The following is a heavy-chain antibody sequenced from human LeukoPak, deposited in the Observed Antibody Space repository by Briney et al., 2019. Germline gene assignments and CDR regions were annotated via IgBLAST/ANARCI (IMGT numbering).Heavy chain of an antibody. Sequence: EASVKVSCKASGYTFTSYGISWVQQAPGKGLEWMGLVDPEDGETIYAEKFQGRVTITADTSTDTAYMELSSLRSEDTAVYYCATVINPDAFDIWGQGTMVTVSS. CDR3: ATVINPDAFDI. V-gene: IGHV1-69-2*01. CDR2: VDPEDGET. D-gene: IGHD3-10*01. J-gene: IGHJ3*02. CDR1: GYTFTSYG.